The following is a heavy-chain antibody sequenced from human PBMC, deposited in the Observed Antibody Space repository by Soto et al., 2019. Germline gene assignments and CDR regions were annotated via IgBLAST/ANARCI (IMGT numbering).Heavy chain of an antibody. Sequence: QVQLQQWGAGLLKPSETLSLTCAVYGGSFSGYYWSWIRQPPGKGLEWIGEINHSGSTNYNPSLKSRVTISVDTSKNQFSLKLSSVTAADTAVYYCARGQGEYQLLGVYYFDYWGQGTRVTVSS. V-gene: IGHV4-34*01. J-gene: IGHJ4*02. CDR1: GGSFSGYY. D-gene: IGHD2-2*01. CDR3: ARGQGEYQLLGVYYFDY. CDR2: INHSGST.